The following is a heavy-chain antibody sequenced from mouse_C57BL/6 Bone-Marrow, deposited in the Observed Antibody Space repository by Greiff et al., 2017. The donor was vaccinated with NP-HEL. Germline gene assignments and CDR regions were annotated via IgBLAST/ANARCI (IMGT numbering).Heavy chain of an antibody. CDR3: ARSYYFDY. CDR2: INPGSGGT. V-gene: IGHV1-54*01. CDR1: GYAFTNYL. J-gene: IGHJ2*01. Sequence: VQLQQSGAELVRPGTSVKVSCKASGYAFTNYLIEWVKQRPGQGLEWIGVINPGSGGTNYNEKFKGKATLTADKSSCTAYMQLSSMTSEDSAVYFCARSYYFDYWGQGTTLTVSS.